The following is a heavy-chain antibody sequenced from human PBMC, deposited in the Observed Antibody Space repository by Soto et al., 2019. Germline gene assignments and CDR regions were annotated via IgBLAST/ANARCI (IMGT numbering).Heavy chain of an antibody. CDR2: IYYSGST. CDR3: ATWRVASGTYSVAY. CDR1: GGSISSGDYY. V-gene: IGHV4-30-4*02. J-gene: IGHJ4*02. D-gene: IGHD1-26*01. Sequence: SETLSLTCTVSGGSISSGDYYWSWIRQPPGKGLEWIGYIYYSGSTYYNPSLKSRVTISVDTSKNQFSLRLSSVTAADTAVYYCATWRVASGTYSVAYWGQGTLVTVSS.